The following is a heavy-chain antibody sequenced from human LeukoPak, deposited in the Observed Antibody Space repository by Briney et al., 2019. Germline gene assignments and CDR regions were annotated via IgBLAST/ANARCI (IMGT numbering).Heavy chain of an antibody. CDR3: ARGRYSTVTTGYYFDY. J-gene: IGHJ4*02. CDR2: IYHSGST. D-gene: IGHD4-17*01. Sequence: PSGTLSLTCAVSGGSISSSNWWSWVRQPPGKGLEWIGEIYHSGSTNYNPSLKSRVTISVDTSKNQFSLKLSSVTAADTAVYYCARGRYSTVTTGYYFDYWGQGTLVTVSS. CDR1: GGSISSSNW. V-gene: IGHV4-4*02.